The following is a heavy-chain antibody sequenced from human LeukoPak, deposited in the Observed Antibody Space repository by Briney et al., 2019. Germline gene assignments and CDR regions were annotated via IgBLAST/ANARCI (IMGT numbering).Heavy chain of an antibody. Sequence: SQTLSLTCAISGDSVSSNSAAWNWIRQSPSRGLEWLGRTYYRSKWYNDYAVSVKSRITINPDTSKNQFSLQLNSVTPEDTAVYYCARDPLLSMVRGVIITSFDAFDIWGQGTMVTVSS. CDR1: GDSVSSNSAA. CDR3: ARDPLLSMVRGVIITSFDAFDI. D-gene: IGHD3-10*01. CDR2: TYYRSKWYN. J-gene: IGHJ3*02. V-gene: IGHV6-1*01.